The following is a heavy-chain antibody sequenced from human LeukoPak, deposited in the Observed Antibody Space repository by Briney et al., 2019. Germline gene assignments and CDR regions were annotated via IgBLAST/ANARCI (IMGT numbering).Heavy chain of an antibody. Sequence: SVKVSCKASGGTFSSYAISWVRQAPGQGLEWMGGIIPIFGTANYAQKFQGRVTMTEDTSTDTAYMELSSLRSEDTAVYYCATRGYYDSSGPDYWGQGTLVTVSS. CDR1: GGTFSSYA. D-gene: IGHD3-22*01. CDR3: ATRGYYDSSGPDY. J-gene: IGHJ4*02. V-gene: IGHV1-69*06. CDR2: IIPIFGTA.